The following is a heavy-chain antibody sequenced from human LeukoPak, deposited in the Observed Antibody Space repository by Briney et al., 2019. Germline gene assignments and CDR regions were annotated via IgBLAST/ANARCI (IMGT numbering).Heavy chain of an antibody. Sequence: GGSLRLSCAASGFTFSSYEMNWVRQAPGKGLEWVSYISNIDSTTHYADSVKGRFTISRDNAKNSLYLQMNSLRAEDTALYYCAKEAGDGTYYYYYMDVWGKGTTVTVSS. CDR3: AKEAGDGTYYYYYMDV. J-gene: IGHJ6*03. CDR2: ISNIDSTT. V-gene: IGHV3-48*03. D-gene: IGHD7-27*01. CDR1: GFTFSSYE.